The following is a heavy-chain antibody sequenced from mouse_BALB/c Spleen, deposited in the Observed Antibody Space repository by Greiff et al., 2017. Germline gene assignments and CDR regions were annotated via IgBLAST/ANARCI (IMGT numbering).Heavy chain of an antibody. J-gene: IGHJ1*01. V-gene: IGHV2-9*02. D-gene: IGHD1-1*01. CDR3: ARGYGSYWYFDV. CDR1: GFSLTSYG. Sequence: VAPSQSLSIPCTVSGFSLTSYGVHWVRQPPGKGLEWLGVIWAGGSTNYNSALMSRLSISKDNSKSQVFLKMNSLQTDDTAMYYCARGYGSYWYFDVWGAGTTGTVSS. CDR2: IWAGGST.